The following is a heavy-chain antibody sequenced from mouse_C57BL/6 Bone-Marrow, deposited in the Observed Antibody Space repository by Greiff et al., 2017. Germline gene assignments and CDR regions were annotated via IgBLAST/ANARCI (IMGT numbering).Heavy chain of an antibody. CDR3: ARHYYGSPYYYAMDY. CDR1: GFTFSDYY. D-gene: IGHD1-1*01. V-gene: IGHV5-12*01. Sequence: EVMLVESGGGLVQPGGSLKLSCAASGFTFSDYYMYWVRQTPEKRLEWVAYISNGGGSTYYPDTVKGRFTISRDNAKNTLYLQMSRLKSEDTAMYCCARHYYGSPYYYAMDYWGQGTSVTVSS. J-gene: IGHJ4*01. CDR2: ISNGGGST.